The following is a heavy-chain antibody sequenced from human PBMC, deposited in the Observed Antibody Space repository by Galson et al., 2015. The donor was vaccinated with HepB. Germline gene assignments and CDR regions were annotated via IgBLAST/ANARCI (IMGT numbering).Heavy chain of an antibody. CDR3: ASGIAAAVVY. CDR1: GFTVSSNY. Sequence: SLRLSCAASGFTVSSNYMSWVRQAPGKGLEWVANVKQDGSEKYYVDSVKGRFTISRDNAKNLLYLQMNSLRAEDTAVYYCASGIAAAVVYWGQGTLVTVSS. D-gene: IGHD6-13*01. V-gene: IGHV3-7*03. J-gene: IGHJ4*02. CDR2: VKQDGSEK.